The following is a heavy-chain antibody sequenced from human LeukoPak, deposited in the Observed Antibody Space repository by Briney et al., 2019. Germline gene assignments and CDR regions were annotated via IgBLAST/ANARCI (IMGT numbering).Heavy chain of an antibody. CDR2: INPSGGST. CDR3: ARYGYSSSWTNWFDP. J-gene: IGHJ5*02. CDR1: GYTFTSYY. Sequence: ASVKVSCKASGYTFTSYYMHWVRQAPGQGLEWMGIINPSGGSTSYAQKFQGRVTMTRDTSISTAYMELSRLRSDDTAVYYCARYGYSSSWTNWFDPWGQGTLVTVSS. D-gene: IGHD6-13*01. V-gene: IGHV1-46*01.